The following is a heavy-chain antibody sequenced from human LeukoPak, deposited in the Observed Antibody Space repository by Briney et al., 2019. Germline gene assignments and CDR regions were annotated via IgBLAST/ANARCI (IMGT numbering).Heavy chain of an antibody. D-gene: IGHD3-16*01. V-gene: IGHV3-23*01. CDR3: ARGKLGELWYDAFDI. CDR2: ISGSGGST. J-gene: IGHJ3*02. Sequence: GGSLRLSCAASGFTFSSYAMSWVRQAPGKGLEWVSAISGSGGSTYYADSVKGRFTISRDNSKNTLYLQMNSLRAEDTAVYYCARGKLGELWYDAFDIWGQGTMVTVSS. CDR1: GFTFSSYA.